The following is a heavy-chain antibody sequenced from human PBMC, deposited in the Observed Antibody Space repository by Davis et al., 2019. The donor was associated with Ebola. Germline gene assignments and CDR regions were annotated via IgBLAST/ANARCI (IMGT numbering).Heavy chain of an antibody. CDR2: ISGRGGSI. V-gene: IGHV3-23*01. J-gene: IGHJ4*02. CDR3: AKDRKYSSGWGYFDF. CDR1: GFTFSSYA. Sequence: GGSLRLSCAASGFTFSSYAMSWVRQAPGKGLEWVSGISGRGGSIYYADSAKGRLTISRDNSNNMLYLQMDSVRVEDTAIYYCAKDRKYSSGWGYFDFWGQGSLVTVSS. D-gene: IGHD6-19*01.